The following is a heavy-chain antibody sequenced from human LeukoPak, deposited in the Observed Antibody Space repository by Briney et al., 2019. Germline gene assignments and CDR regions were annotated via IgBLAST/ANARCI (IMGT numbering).Heavy chain of an antibody. CDR3: AKDYLGDGKSVPIDY. CDR2: ISGSGGST. Sequence: GGSLRLSRAASGFTFSSYAMSWVRQAPGKGLEWVSAISGSGGSTYYADSVEGRFTISRDNSKNTLYLQMTSLRAEDTAVYYCAKDYLGDGKSVPIDYWGQGTMVTVSS. D-gene: IGHD5-24*01. V-gene: IGHV3-23*01. J-gene: IGHJ4*02. CDR1: GFTFSSYA.